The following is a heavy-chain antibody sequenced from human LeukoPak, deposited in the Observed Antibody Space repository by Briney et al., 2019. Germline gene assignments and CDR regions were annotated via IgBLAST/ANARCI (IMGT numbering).Heavy chain of an antibody. Sequence: SETLSLTCAVYGGSFSGYYWSWIRRPPGKGLEWIGEINHSGSTNYNPSLKSRVTISVDTSKNQFSLKLSSVTAADTAVYYCARGRESTAIVYGMDVWGQGTTVTVSS. D-gene: IGHD5-18*01. J-gene: IGHJ6*02. CDR3: ARGRESTAIVYGMDV. V-gene: IGHV4-34*01. CDR2: INHSGST. CDR1: GGSFSGYY.